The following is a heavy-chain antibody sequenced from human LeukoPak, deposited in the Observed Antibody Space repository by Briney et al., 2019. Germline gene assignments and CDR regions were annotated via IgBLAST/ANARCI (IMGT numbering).Heavy chain of an antibody. V-gene: IGHV1-3*01. Sequence: ASVKVSCKASGYTFTSYAMHWVRQAPGQRLEWMGWINAGNGNTKYSQRFQGRVTITRDTSASTAYMELSSLRSEDTAVYYCARGMLVGATPLWGQGTLVTVSS. CDR3: ARGMLVGATPL. D-gene: IGHD1-26*01. J-gene: IGHJ4*02. CDR1: GYTFTSYA. CDR2: INAGNGNT.